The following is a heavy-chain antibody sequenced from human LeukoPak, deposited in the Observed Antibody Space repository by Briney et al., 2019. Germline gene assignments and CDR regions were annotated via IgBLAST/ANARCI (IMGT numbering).Heavy chain of an antibody. Sequence: ETLSLTCAVYGGSFSGYYWSWIRQPPGKGLEWIGEINHSGSTNYNSSLKSRVTISVDTSKNQFSLKLSSVTAADTAVYYCARGGVMVAGTPYYYYGMDVWGQGTTVTVSS. J-gene: IGHJ6*02. CDR3: ARGGVMVAGTPYYYYGMDV. CDR2: INHSGST. CDR1: GGSFSGYY. V-gene: IGHV4-34*01. D-gene: IGHD2-8*01.